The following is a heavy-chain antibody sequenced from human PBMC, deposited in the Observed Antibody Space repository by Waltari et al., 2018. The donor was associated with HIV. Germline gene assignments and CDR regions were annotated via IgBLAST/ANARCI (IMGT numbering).Heavy chain of an antibody. D-gene: IGHD4-17*01. Sequence: QVQLQQWGAGLLKPSETLSLTCAVYGGSFRSYSWSWIRLSPGKGLEWIGEINYSGNTHYKSSLMTRVTMSVDISKNQFSMRMTSITAADTGVYYCARVPTTVTAKKHYYHGMDVWGQGTSVTVSS. J-gene: IGHJ6*02. CDR1: GGSFRSYS. CDR3: ARVPTTVTAKKHYYHGMDV. V-gene: IGHV4-34*01. CDR2: INYSGNT.